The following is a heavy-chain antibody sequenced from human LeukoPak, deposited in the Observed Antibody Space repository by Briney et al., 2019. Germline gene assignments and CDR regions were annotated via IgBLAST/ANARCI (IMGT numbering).Heavy chain of an antibody. J-gene: IGHJ4*02. V-gene: IGHV3-20*01. CDR2: INWNGGST. CDR1: GFTFDDYG. CDR3: ARAEGYSGYDGYDY. D-gene: IGHD5-12*01. Sequence: PGGSLRLSCAASGFTFDDYGMSWVRQAPGKGLEWVSGINWNGGSTGYADSVKGRFTISRDNAKNSLYLQMNSLRAEDTALYHCARAEGYSGYDGYDYWGQGTLVTVSS.